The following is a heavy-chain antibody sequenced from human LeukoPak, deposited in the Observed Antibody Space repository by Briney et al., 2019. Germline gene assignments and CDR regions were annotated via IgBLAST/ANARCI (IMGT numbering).Heavy chain of an antibody. J-gene: IGHJ4*02. V-gene: IGHV4-30-4*07. CDR2: MYYSGST. Sequence: SQTLSLTCAVSGDSISSGGYSWSWLRQPPGKGLEWIGYMYYSGSTYYNPSLKSRITISVDTSKNQFSLKLSSVTAADTAVYYCARETLGGPFDYWGQGTLVTVSS. CDR1: GDSISSGGYS. D-gene: IGHD2-15*01. CDR3: ARETLGGPFDY.